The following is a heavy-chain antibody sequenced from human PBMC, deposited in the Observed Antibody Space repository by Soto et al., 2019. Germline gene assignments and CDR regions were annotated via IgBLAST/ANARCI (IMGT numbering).Heavy chain of an antibody. CDR1: GFSFDDYT. V-gene: IGHV3-43*01. J-gene: IGHJ4*02. Sequence: LWGSLRLSCAASGFSFDDYTVHWVRQPPGKGLEWVSFICWDGTSTYSADSVKGRFTISRDNSKNSLYLQMNSLRAEDTAVYYCARDFRIAAEGTSFFPDYWGQGTLVTVSS. CDR2: ICWDGTST. D-gene: IGHD6-13*01. CDR3: ARDFRIAAEGTSFFPDY.